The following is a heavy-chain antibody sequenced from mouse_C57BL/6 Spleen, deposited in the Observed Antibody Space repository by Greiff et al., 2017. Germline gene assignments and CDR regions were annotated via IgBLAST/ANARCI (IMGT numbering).Heavy chain of an antibody. V-gene: IGHV1-7*01. CDR2: INPSSGYS. D-gene: IGHD1-1*01. J-gene: IGHJ4*01. CDR1: GYTFTSSW. CDR3: AIYYGSSPYYAMDY. Sequence: VQLQQSGAELAQPGASVKLSCKASGYTFTSSWMTLVKQRPGPGLEWIGYINPSSGYSKYNQKFKDKATLTADKSSRTAYMQLSSLTYEDSAVYYCAIYYGSSPYYAMDYWGQGTSVTVSS.